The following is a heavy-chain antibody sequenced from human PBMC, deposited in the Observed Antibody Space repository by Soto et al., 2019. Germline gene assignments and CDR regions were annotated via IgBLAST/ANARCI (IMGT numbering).Heavy chain of an antibody. V-gene: IGHV4-34*01. Sequence: SETLSVTCAVYGGSVRSGRYYWSWIRQPPGKGLEWIGEMSHSGGTHFNPSLKRRVTISVDTSKNQFSLKMSFVTAADTALYYCARVERGTATTVVDAFDIWGPGTMVTVSS. J-gene: IGHJ3*02. D-gene: IGHD1-1*01. CDR2: MSHSGGT. CDR1: GGSVRSGRYY. CDR3: ARVERGTATTVVDAFDI.